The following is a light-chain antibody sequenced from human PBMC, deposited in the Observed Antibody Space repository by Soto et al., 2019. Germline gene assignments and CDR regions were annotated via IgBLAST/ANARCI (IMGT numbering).Light chain of an antibody. Sequence: ATRSLSKEKRATLSCRASQSVGTYIAWYQQKPGQAPRRLIYDVSNRASGVPARFSGSGSGTDFTLTISSLEPADFATYNSQQDVTYRTFGQGGKADIK. V-gene: IGKV3-11*01. CDR2: DVS. J-gene: IGKJ1*01. CDR1: QSVGTY. CDR3: QQDVTYRT.